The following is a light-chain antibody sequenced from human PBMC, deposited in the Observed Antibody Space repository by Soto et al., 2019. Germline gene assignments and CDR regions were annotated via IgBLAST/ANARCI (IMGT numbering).Light chain of an antibody. CDR2: DVS. Sequence: PALNKAGYVYGSPGQSITISCTGNRSDGGGYNYVSWYQQHPGKAPKLMIYDVSNRPSGVSNRFSGSKSGNTASLTISFLHSEDEADYYFSSYTSSNTYAFLTGTKVTVL. CDR3: SSYTSSNTYA. V-gene: IGLV2-14*01. J-gene: IGLJ1*01. CDR1: RSDGGGYNY.